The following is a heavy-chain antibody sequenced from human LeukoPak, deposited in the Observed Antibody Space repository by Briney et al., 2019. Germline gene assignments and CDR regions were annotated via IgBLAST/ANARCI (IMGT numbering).Heavy chain of an antibody. Sequence: ASVKVSCKASGYTFSGYYIHWVRQAPGQGLEWVGGINPNSSVTNYAQKFQGRVTMTRDTYISTAYMELSRLRSDDTAVYYCERDLSGSYYYWGQGTLVTVSS. D-gene: IGHD1-26*01. J-gene: IGHJ4*02. CDR2: INPNSSVT. V-gene: IGHV1-2*02. CDR1: GYTFSGYY. CDR3: ERDLSGSYYY.